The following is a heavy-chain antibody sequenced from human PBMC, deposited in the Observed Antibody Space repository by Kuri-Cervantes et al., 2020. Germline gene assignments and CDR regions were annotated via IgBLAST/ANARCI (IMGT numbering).Heavy chain of an antibody. Sequence: SETLSLTCAVYGGSFSGYYWSRIRQPPGKGLEWIGEINHSGSTNYNPSLKSRVTISVDTSKNQFSLKLSSVTAADTAVYYCARVAVTSGTLLDVWGKGTTVTVSS. CDR1: GGSFSGYY. V-gene: IGHV4-34*01. CDR3: ARVAVTSGTLLDV. D-gene: IGHD4-17*01. CDR2: INHSGST. J-gene: IGHJ6*04.